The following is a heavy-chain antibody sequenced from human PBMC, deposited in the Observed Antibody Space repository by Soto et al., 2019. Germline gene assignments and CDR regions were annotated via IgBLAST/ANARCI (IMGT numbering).Heavy chain of an antibody. V-gene: IGHV3-21*01. Sequence: EVHVVQSGGGLVKPGGSLRLSCAASGFPFSSYTLAWVRQAPGTGLEWVSSISSGGEYIYYAESFKGRIAISRDNARNSLSLQMNSLRAEDTAVYFCATDPNSSGFGGFFDYWGQGTLVTVSS. CDR1: GFPFSSYT. J-gene: IGHJ4*02. CDR2: ISSGGEYI. D-gene: IGHD5-12*01. CDR3: ATDPNSSGFGGFFDY.